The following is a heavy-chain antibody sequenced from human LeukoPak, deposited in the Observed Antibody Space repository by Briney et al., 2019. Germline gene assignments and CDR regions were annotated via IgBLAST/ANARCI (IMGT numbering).Heavy chain of an antibody. CDR2: INTNGDSA. Sequence: GGSLRLSCAVSGFKFSSYWMNWVRQVPGKGLVWGAHINTNGDSANYADSVKGRFTISRDNAKSTLSLQMNSLRAEDTAIYYCVRDNAYTFDYWGQGTLVTVSS. CDR1: GFKFSSYW. V-gene: IGHV3-74*01. CDR3: VRDNAYTFDY. D-gene: IGHD5-24*01. J-gene: IGHJ4*01.